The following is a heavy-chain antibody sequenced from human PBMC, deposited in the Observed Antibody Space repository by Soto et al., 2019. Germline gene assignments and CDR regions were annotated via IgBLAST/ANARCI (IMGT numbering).Heavy chain of an antibody. CDR1: GFTFSSYS. J-gene: IGHJ4*02. CDR3: ARARSRGYNYGYCLDY. V-gene: IGHV3-48*02. CDR2: INNSSSNI. Sequence: LRLSCAASGFTFSSYSMNWVRQAPGKGLEWVSNINNSSSNIYYADSVKGRFTISRDNAKNSLYLQMNSLRDEDTAVYYCARARSRGYNYGYCLDYWGQGTLVTVSS. D-gene: IGHD5-18*01.